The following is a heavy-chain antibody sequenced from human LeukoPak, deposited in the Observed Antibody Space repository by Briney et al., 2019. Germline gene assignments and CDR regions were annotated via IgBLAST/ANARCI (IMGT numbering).Heavy chain of an antibody. D-gene: IGHD6-13*01. CDR1: GFTFSNSA. CDR3: ANDAAQQQLSNLFFGMDV. Sequence: GGSLRLSCAASGFTFSNSAMHWVRQAPGKGLEWVAFISYDGNYKYYADSVKGRFTISRDNSKNTLYLQMNSLRAEDTAVYFCANDAAQQQLSNLFFGMDVWGQGTTVTVSS. CDR2: ISYDGNYK. V-gene: IGHV3-30-3*02. J-gene: IGHJ6*02.